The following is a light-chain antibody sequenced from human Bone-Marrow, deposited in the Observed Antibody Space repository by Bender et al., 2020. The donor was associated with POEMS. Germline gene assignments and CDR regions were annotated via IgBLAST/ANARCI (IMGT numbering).Light chain of an antibody. V-gene: IGLV3-25*02. CDR2: KDI. CDR1: ALPSQY. CDR3: VAWDDTLNGWV. J-gene: IGLJ2*01. Sequence: YELTQPSSVSVSPGQTARITCSGDALPSQYAYWYQQKPGQAPVLVIFKDIERPSGIPDRFSGSMSGTSASLAISGLHSEDEADYYCVAWDDTLNGWVFGGGTKLTVL.